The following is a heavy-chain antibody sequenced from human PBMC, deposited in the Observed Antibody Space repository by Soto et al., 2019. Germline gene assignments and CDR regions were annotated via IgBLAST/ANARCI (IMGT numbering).Heavy chain of an antibody. V-gene: IGHV1-69*02. J-gene: IGHJ4*01. CDR1: GGTFSSYA. D-gene: IGHD3-22*01. Sequence: QVQLVQSGAEVKKPGSSVKVSCKASGGTFSSYAISWVRQAPGQGLEWMGRIIPILGIANYAQKFQGRVTITADNSTSIAYMELSSMRSEDTAVYYCAHDGRGLNSYWGQGTLVTVSS. CDR2: IIPILGIA. CDR3: AHDGRGLNSY.